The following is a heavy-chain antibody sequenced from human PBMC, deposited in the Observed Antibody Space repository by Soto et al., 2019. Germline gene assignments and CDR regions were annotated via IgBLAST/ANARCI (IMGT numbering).Heavy chain of an antibody. CDR3: ARDLGAPGRGSAVGYYYHYGMDV. CDR1: EFTFSSYW. CDR2: IKEDGSEK. V-gene: IGHV3-7*05. Sequence: EVQLVESVGGLVQPGGSLRLSCAASEFTFSSYWMNWVRQAPGKGLEWVANIKEDGSEKYYVDSVKGRFTISRDNAKNSLFLQMNILRGEDTAVYYCARDLGAPGRGSAVGYYYHYGMDVWGQGTTVTVSS. D-gene: IGHD2-2*01. J-gene: IGHJ6*02.